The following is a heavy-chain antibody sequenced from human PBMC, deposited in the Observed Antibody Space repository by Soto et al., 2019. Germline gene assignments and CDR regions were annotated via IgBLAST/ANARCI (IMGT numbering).Heavy chain of an antibody. D-gene: IGHD3-9*01. Sequence: SETLSLTCTVSGGSISSYYWSWIRQPPGKGLEWIGEINHSGSTNYNPSLKSRVTISVDTSKNQFSLKLSSVTAADTAVYYCAREGSDILTGYLNWFDPWGQGTLVTVSS. CDR2: INHSGST. J-gene: IGHJ5*02. CDR3: AREGSDILTGYLNWFDP. CDR1: GGSISSYY. V-gene: IGHV4-34*01.